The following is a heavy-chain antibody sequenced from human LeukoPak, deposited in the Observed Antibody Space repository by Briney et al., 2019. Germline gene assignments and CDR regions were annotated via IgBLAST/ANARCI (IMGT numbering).Heavy chain of an antibody. Sequence: GGSLRLSCAASGFTFGSYGMHWVRQAPGKGLEGVAVISYDGSNKYYADSVKGRFTISRDNSKNTLYLQMNSLRAEDTAVYYCEYETYCSSTSCPHFDYWGQGTLVTVSS. CDR3: EYETYCSSTSCPHFDY. J-gene: IGHJ4*02. V-gene: IGHV3-30*03. CDR1: GFTFGSYG. CDR2: ISYDGSNK. D-gene: IGHD2-2*01.